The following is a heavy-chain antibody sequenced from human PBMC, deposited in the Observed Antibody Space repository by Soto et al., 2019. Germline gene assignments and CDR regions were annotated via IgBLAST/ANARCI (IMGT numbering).Heavy chain of an antibody. CDR1: GDSITSSSHY. CDR3: ARQSVGPYGSGSYFDY. V-gene: IGHV4-39*01. Sequence: SETLSLTCTVSGDSITSSSHYWGWIRQPPGKGLECIANIYYDGSTNYNPSLKSRVTISVDTSKNQFSLKLSSVTAADTAVYYCARQSVGPYGSGSYFDYWGQGTLVTVSS. J-gene: IGHJ4*02. CDR2: IYYDGST. D-gene: IGHD3-10*01.